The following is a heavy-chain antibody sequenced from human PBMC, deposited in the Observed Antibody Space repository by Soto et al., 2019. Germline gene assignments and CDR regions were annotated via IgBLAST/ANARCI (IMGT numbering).Heavy chain of an antibody. CDR3: ARLYDFWSGSKYYFDY. D-gene: IGHD3-3*01. CDR2: IYYSGST. CDR1: GGSISSGGYY. Sequence: QVQLQESGPGLVKPSQTLSLTCTVSGGSISSGGYYWSWIRQHPGKGLEGIGYIYYSGSTYYNPSLKSRVTISVDTSKNQFSLKLSSVTAADTAVYYCARLYDFWSGSKYYFDYWGQGTLVTVSS. V-gene: IGHV4-31*03. J-gene: IGHJ4*02.